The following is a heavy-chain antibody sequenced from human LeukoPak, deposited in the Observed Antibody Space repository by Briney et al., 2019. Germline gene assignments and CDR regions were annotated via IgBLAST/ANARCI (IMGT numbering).Heavy chain of an antibody. CDR3: ARGPRWLHNFDY. J-gene: IGHJ4*02. CDR2: INHSGST. D-gene: IGHD4-23*01. CDR1: GFIFSDYY. Sequence: GSLRLSCVASGFIFSDYYMDWVRQAPGKGLEWIGEINHSGSTNYNPSLKSRVTISVDTSKNQFSLKLSSVTAADTAVYYCARGPRWLHNFDYWGQGTLVTVSS. V-gene: IGHV4-34*01.